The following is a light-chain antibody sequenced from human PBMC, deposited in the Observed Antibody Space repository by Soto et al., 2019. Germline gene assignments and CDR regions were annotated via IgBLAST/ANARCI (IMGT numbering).Light chain of an antibody. J-gene: IGKJ2*01. CDR2: GAS. CDR3: QQYGHPPPIA. CDR1: QSVSSSD. V-gene: IGKV3-20*01. Sequence: EIVLTQSPGTLSLSPGERATLSCRASQSVSSSDLAWYQQKPGQAPRLLIHGASNRAPGIPDRFSGSASGTDFTLTSSRLEPEYFAVYVLQQYGHPPPIACGQGTEVEIK.